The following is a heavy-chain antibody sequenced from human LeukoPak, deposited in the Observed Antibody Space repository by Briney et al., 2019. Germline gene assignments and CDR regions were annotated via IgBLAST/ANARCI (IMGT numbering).Heavy chain of an antibody. CDR3: ARDLGNSTSWSFDY. Sequence: GGSLRLSCAASGFTVSSNYMSWVRQAPGKGLEWVSVIYSGGSTYYADSVKGRFTVSRDNSKNTLYLQMNSLRAEDTAVYYCARDLGNSTSWSFDYWGQGTLVTVSS. CDR2: IYSGGST. CDR1: GFTVSSNY. J-gene: IGHJ4*02. D-gene: IGHD6-13*01. V-gene: IGHV3-53*01.